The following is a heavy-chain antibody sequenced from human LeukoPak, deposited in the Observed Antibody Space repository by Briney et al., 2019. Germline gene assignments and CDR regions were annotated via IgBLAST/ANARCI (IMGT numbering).Heavy chain of an antibody. V-gene: IGHV3-21*01. CDR3: ARDRYYDSGSSDAFDI. Sequence: GGSLRLSCAASGFTFSSYSMDWVRQAPGKGLEWVSSISSSSTYTYYADSVKGRFTISRDNAENSLYLQMNSLSAEDTAIYYCARDRYYDSGSSDAFDIWGRGTTVTVSS. D-gene: IGHD3-10*01. CDR2: ISSSSTYT. CDR1: GFTFSSYS. J-gene: IGHJ3*02.